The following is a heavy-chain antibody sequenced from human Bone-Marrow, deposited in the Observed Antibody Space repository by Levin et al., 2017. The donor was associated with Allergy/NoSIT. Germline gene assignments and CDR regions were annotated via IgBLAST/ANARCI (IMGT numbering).Heavy chain of an antibody. CDR1: GFIFSNFV. V-gene: IGHV3-23*01. J-gene: IGHJ4*02. Sequence: LSLTCAASGFIFSNFVMNWVRQAPGKGLEWVSSITVSGDVTYYADSVKGRFTISRDNSKNTLYVQMNSLRAEDTAVYYCARRGPNWGFFDYWGQGTLVTVSS. D-gene: IGHD7-27*01. CDR3: ARRGPNWGFFDY. CDR2: ITVSGDVT.